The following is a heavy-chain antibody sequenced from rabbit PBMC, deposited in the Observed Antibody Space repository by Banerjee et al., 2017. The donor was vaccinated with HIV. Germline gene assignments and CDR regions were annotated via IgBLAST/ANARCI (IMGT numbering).Heavy chain of an antibody. Sequence: QSLEESGGDLVKPGASLTLTCTASGFDFSSSYWICWVRQAPGKGLEWIACIYAGSSGRTYYANWAKGRFTGSKTSSTTVTLQMTSLTAADTATYFCARYGGSSLAYDLWGPGTLVTVS. CDR3: ARYGGSSLAYDL. V-gene: IGHV1S40*01. D-gene: IGHD8-1*01. J-gene: IGHJ6*01. CDR2: IYAGSSGRT. CDR1: GFDFSSSYW.